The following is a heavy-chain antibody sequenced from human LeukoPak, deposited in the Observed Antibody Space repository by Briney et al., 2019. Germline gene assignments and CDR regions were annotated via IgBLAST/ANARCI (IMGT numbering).Heavy chain of an antibody. CDR1: GDSISTSNSY. CDR2: IYYSGNT. V-gene: IGHV4-39*07. D-gene: IGHD6-13*01. Sequence: PSETLSLTCTVSGDSISTSNSYWGWIRQPPGKGLEWIGSIYYSGNTYYNPSLKSRVTISVDTSKTQFSLKLSSVTAADTAVYYCARGRGSRWYEDAFDIWGQGTMVTVSS. CDR3: ARGRGSRWYEDAFDI. J-gene: IGHJ3*02.